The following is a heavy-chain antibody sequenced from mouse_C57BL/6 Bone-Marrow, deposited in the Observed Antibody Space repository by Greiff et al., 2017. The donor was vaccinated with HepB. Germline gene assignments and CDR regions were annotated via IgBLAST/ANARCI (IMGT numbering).Heavy chain of an antibody. CDR1: GYTFTSYW. CDR2: IYPSDSET. V-gene: IGHV1-61*01. Sequence: VQLQQPGAELVRPGSSVKLSCKASGYTFTSYWMDWVKQRPGQGLEWIGNIYPSDSETHYNQKFKDKATLTVDKSSSTAYMQLSSLTSEDSAVYYCARGSSSYYYAMDYWGQGTSVTVSS. D-gene: IGHD1-1*01. J-gene: IGHJ4*01. CDR3: ARGSSSYYYAMDY.